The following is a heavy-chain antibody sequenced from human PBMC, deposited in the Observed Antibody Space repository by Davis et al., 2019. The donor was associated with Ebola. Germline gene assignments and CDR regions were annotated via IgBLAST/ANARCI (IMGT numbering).Heavy chain of an antibody. J-gene: IGHJ5*02. CDR3: ARGGYYDFWSGYSLDP. D-gene: IGHD3-3*01. CDR1: GGSFSGYY. Sequence: PSETLSLTCAVYGGSFSGYYWSWIRQPPGKGLEWIGEINHSGSTNYNPSLKSRVTISVDTSKNQFSLKLSSVTAADTAVYYCARGGYYDFWSGYSLDPWGQGTLVTVSS. CDR2: INHSGST. V-gene: IGHV4-34*01.